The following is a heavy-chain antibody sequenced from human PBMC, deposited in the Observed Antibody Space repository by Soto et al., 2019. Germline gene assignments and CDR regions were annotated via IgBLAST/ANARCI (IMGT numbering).Heavy chain of an antibody. D-gene: IGHD4-4*01. J-gene: IGHJ4*02. CDR2: ISYTGANQ. CDR3: AREAFLYSRGAYYDH. Sequence: QVRLVESGGGAVQPGDSLRLSCDASGFTFSTDALHWVRQAPGKGLEWVAFISYTGANQYYADSVKGRFTVSRDNSKNIASLQMTSLKPEDSAVYYCAREAFLYSRGAYYDHWGQGTLVTVSS. V-gene: IGHV3-30-3*01. CDR1: GFTFSTDA.